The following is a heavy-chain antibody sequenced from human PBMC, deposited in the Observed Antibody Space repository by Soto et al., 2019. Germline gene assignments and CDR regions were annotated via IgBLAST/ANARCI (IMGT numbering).Heavy chain of an antibody. Sequence: PWGSLRLSCAASGFTFSSYAMSWVRQAPGKGLEWVSAISGSGGSTYYADSVKGRFTISRDNSKNTLYLQMNSLRAEDTAVYYCAKVWVASSGWYLGDYFDYWGQGTLVTVSS. D-gene: IGHD6-19*01. CDR3: AKVWVASSGWYLGDYFDY. V-gene: IGHV3-23*01. CDR2: ISGSGGST. J-gene: IGHJ4*02. CDR1: GFTFSSYA.